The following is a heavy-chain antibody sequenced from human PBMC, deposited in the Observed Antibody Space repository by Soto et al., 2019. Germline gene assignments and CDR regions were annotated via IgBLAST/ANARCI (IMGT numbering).Heavy chain of an antibody. CDR2: IYYSGST. CDR1: GGSISSYY. V-gene: IGHV4-59*08. D-gene: IGHD3-10*01. J-gene: IGHJ3*02. CDR3: ARLYGSGSYYVALDAFDI. Sequence: SETLSLTCTVSGGSISSYYWSWIRQPPGKGLEWIGYIYYSGSTNYNPSLKSRVTISVDTSKNQFSLKLSSVTAADTAVYYCARLYGSGSYYVALDAFDIWGQGTMVTVSS.